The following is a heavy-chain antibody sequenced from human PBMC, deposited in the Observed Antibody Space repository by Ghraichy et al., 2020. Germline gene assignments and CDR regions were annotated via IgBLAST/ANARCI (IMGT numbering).Heavy chain of an antibody. CDR3: AKGSTSAKDYYGMDV. Sequence: GGSLRLSCVASGFTFTSHTITWVCQAPGQGLEWVSSISASGATPYYGPSARGRFTISKVNSNNTVYLQLNSLRAEDTAIYFCAKGSTSAKDYYGMDVWGQGTTVTVS. CDR2: ISASGATP. D-gene: IGHD2/OR15-2a*01. J-gene: IGHJ6*02. V-gene: IGHV3-23*01. CDR1: GFTFTSHT.